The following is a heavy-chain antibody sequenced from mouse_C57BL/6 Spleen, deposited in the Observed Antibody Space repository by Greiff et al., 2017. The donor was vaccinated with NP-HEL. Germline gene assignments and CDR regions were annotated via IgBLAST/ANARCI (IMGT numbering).Heavy chain of an antibody. CDR2: INPNNGGT. Sequence: EVKLQESGPELVKPGASVKMSCKASGYTFTDYNMHWVKQSHGKSLEWIGYINPNNGGTSYNQKFKGKATLTVNKSSSTAYMELRSLTSEDSAVYYCARWAMITTSYFDYWGQGTTLTVSS. J-gene: IGHJ2*01. CDR1: GYTFTDYN. CDR3: ARWAMITTSYFDY. V-gene: IGHV1-22*01. D-gene: IGHD2-4*01.